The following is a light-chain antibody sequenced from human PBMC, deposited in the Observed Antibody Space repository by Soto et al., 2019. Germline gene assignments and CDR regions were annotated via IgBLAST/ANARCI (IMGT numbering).Light chain of an antibody. V-gene: IGLV2-14*01. Sequence: QSVLTQPASVSGSPGQSITISCTGTSSDVCGYNYVSWYQQHPGKAPKLMIYEVSNRPSGVSNRFSGSKSGNTASLTISGLQAEDEADYYCSSYTSSSTDVFGTGTKVTVL. CDR1: SSDVCGYNY. CDR3: SSYTSSSTDV. CDR2: EVS. J-gene: IGLJ1*01.